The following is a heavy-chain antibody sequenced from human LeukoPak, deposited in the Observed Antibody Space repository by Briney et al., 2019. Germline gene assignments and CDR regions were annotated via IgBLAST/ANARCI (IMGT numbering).Heavy chain of an antibody. V-gene: IGHV4-59*01. Sequence: PSETLSLTCTVSGGSISSYYWNWIRQPPGKGLEWIGYIYYSGSTNYNPSLKSRVTISVDTSKNQFSLKLSSVTAADTAVYYCARDVGFGELNWFDPWGQGTLVTVSS. CDR2: IYYSGST. CDR1: GGSISSYY. J-gene: IGHJ5*02. D-gene: IGHD3-10*01. CDR3: ARDVGFGELNWFDP.